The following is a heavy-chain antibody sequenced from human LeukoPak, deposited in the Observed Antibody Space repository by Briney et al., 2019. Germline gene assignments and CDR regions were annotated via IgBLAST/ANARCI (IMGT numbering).Heavy chain of an antibody. V-gene: IGHV3-30*18. CDR3: AKEGSGWYGLLGN. Sequence: GGSLRLSCAASGFTFSSYAMHWVRQAPGKGLEWVAVISYDGTNKYYADSVEGRFAISRDNSKNTLYLQMNSLRAEDTAVYYCAKEGSGWYGLLGNWGQGTLVTVSS. CDR2: ISYDGTNK. CDR1: GFTFSSYA. D-gene: IGHD6-19*01. J-gene: IGHJ4*02.